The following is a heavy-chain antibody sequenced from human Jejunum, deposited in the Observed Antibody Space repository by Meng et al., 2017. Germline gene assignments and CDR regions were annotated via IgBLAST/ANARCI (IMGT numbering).Heavy chain of an antibody. CDR3: ARGELLWDY. Sequence: QVTFQELGPGLGGPSETLSLTFTVSGVSVPRCHYYWSWVRQPPGQGLEWIGHVFYTGGTNYSPSFKSRVTISVHTSMNQFSLKLSSVTAADTAVYFCARGELLWDYWGQGTLVTVSS. D-gene: IGHD2-2*01. J-gene: IGHJ4*02. V-gene: IGHV4-61*01. CDR2: VFYTGGT. CDR1: GVSVPRCHYY.